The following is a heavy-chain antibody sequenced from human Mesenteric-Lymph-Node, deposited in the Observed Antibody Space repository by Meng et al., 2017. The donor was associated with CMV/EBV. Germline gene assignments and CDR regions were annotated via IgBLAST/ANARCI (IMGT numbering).Heavy chain of an antibody. V-gene: IGHV3-53*01. J-gene: IGHJ6*02. CDR2: IYGGGTT. CDR1: GFSVSGNY. CDR3: AGESGVPNGMDV. Sequence: GESLKISCGAASGFSVSGNYMNWVRQAPGKGLEWVSVIYGGGTTHYADSVKGRFTISRDNSKNTLFPQMDSLRAEDTAVYYCAGESGVPNGMDVWGQGTTVTVSS. D-gene: IGHD2-2*01.